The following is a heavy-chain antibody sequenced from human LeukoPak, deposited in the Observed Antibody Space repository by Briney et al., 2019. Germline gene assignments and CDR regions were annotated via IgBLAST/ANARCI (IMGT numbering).Heavy chain of an antibody. J-gene: IGHJ4*02. CDR1: GYTFTSYD. D-gene: IGHD4-23*01. CDR3: ARSPRGGNYGSFDY. V-gene: IGHV1-8*01. Sequence: ASVKVSCKASGYTFTSYDINWVRQATGQGLEWMGWMNPNSGNTGYAQKFQGRVTMTRNTSISTAYMELSSVRSEDTAVYYCARSPRGGNYGSFDYWGQGTLVTVSS. CDR2: MNPNSGNT.